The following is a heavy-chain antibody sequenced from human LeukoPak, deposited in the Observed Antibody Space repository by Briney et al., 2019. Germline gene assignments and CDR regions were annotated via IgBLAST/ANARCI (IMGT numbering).Heavy chain of an antibody. Sequence: SETLSLTCNVSGGSLTTHYWSWVRQSPDKGLEWIGQVYHTGSTHYNPSLRSRFTISVGTSKNKLFLTLTSVTAADTAVYYCAREGRWGMKYYFDSWGLGTRVIVSS. D-gene: IGHD4-23*01. V-gene: IGHV4-59*11. J-gene: IGHJ4*02. CDR2: VYHTGST. CDR1: GGSLTTHY. CDR3: AREGRWGMKYYFDS.